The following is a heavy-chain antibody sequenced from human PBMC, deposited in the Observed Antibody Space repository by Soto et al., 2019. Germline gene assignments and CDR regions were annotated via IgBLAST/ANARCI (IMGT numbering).Heavy chain of an antibody. J-gene: IGHJ3*02. CDR2: INTDGSST. CDR1: GFSFSSYW. CDR3: SRDGGAFEI. V-gene: IGHV3-74*01. Sequence: EVQLVESGGGLVQPGGSLRLSCAASGFSFSSYWMHWVRQVPGKGLVWVSHINTDGSSTTYADSVKGRFTISRDNAKKTLYLQMNSLRAEDTAVYYCSRDGGAFEIWGQGTTVTVSS. D-gene: IGHD3-3*01.